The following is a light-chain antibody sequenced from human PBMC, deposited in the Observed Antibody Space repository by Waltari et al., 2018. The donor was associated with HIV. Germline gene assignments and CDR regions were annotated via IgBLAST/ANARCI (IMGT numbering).Light chain of an antibody. CDR3: CSYAGGSTL. V-gene: IGLV2-11*01. CDR1: SSDVGGHHY. J-gene: IGLJ2*01. Sequence: QSALTQPRSVSGSPGQSVTISCTRTSSDVGGHHYVSLFQPPPGKAPKLLVYDVTKRPSGVPNRFSGSKSGSTASLTISGLQAEDQGDYYCCSYAGGSTLFGGGTKLTVL. CDR2: DVT.